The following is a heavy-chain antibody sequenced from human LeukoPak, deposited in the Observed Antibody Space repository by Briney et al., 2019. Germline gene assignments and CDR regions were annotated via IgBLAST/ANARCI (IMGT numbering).Heavy chain of an antibody. V-gene: IGHV3-21*01. D-gene: IGHD2-2*01. CDR2: ISSSKTYI. J-gene: IGHJ4*02. Sequence: GGSLRLSCAGSGFNFIDNSMHWVRQAPGRGLEWVSSISSSKTYIYYRDSVKGRFTISRDNAKNSLFLQMNSLRVEDTAVYFCARGYCSGTSCYMFDSWGQGTRVIVSS. CDR1: GFNFIDNS. CDR3: ARGYCSGTSCYMFDS.